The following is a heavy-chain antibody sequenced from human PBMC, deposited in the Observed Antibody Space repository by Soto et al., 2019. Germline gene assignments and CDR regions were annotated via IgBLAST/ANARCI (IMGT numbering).Heavy chain of an antibody. Sequence: EVRLVESGGDLVQPGGSLRLSCAASGFPFSSYWMHWVRQAPGKGLVWVSRINGDGSSITYADSVKGRFTISRDNAKNTLYLQMNSLSAEDAAVYYCTRRGCSTTGCYFNWGRGTLVTVSS. D-gene: IGHD2-2*01. V-gene: IGHV3-74*03. J-gene: IGHJ4*02. CDR2: INGDGSSI. CDR3: TRRGCSTTGCYFN. CDR1: GFPFSSYW.